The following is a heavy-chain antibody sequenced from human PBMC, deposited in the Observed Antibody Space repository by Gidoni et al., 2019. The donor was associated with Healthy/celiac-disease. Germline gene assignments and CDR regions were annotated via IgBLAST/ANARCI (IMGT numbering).Heavy chain of an antibody. D-gene: IGHD3-16*02. CDR3: ARGPLFYYDYVWGSYRYGAFDI. CDR1: GFTFSSSW. Sequence: EVQLVESGGGLVQPGGSLRLSCAASGFTFSSSWMSWVRQAPGKGREWWANKKQDGSEKYYVDSVKGRFTISRDNAKNSLYLQMNSLRAEDTAVYYCARGPLFYYDYVWGSYRYGAFDIWGQGTMVTVSS. CDR2: KKQDGSEK. V-gene: IGHV3-7*05. J-gene: IGHJ3*02.